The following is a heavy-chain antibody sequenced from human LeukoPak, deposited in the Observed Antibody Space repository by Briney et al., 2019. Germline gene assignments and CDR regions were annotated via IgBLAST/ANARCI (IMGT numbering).Heavy chain of an antibody. CDR1: GGSISSGGYY. J-gene: IGHJ4*02. V-gene: IGHV4-61*02. D-gene: IGHD2-2*01. Sequence: SQTLSLTCTVSGGSISSGGYYWSWVRQPPGKGLEWIGRIYTSGSTNYNPSLKSRVTISVDTSKNQFSLKLSSVTAADTAVYYCARVSTSSPGYCSSTSCYRGLLRFDYWGQGTLVTVSS. CDR3: ARVSTSSPGYCSSTSCYRGLLRFDY. CDR2: IYTSGST.